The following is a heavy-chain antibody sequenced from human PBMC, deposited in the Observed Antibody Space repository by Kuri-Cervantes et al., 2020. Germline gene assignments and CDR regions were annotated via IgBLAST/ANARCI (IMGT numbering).Heavy chain of an antibody. Sequence: GESLKISCAASGFTVSSNYMSWVRQAPGKGLEWVSVIYSGGSTYYADSVKGRFTISRDSSKNTLYLQMNSLRAEDTAVYYCARDGYDFWSRDYYYGMDVWGQGTTVTVSS. J-gene: IGHJ6*02. D-gene: IGHD3-3*01. CDR1: GFTVSSNY. V-gene: IGHV3-53*01. CDR2: IYSGGST. CDR3: ARDGYDFWSRDYYYGMDV.